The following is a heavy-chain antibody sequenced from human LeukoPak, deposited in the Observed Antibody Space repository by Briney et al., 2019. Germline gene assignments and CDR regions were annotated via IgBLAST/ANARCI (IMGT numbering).Heavy chain of an antibody. D-gene: IGHD2-21*01. V-gene: IGHV3-66*02. CDR2: IYSGGST. J-gene: IGHJ6*02. Sequence: GGSLRLSCAASGFTVSSNYMSWVRQAPGKGLEWVSDIYSGGSTYYADSVKGRFTISRDNSKNTLYLQMNSLRAEDTAVYYCARSILRYYYYGMDVWGQGTTVTVSS. CDR1: GFTVSSNY. CDR3: ARSILRYYYYGMDV.